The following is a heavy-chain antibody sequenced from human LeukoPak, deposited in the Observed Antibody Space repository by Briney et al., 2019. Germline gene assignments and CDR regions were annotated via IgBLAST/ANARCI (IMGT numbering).Heavy chain of an antibody. CDR1: GFSFSDYY. V-gene: IGHV3-11*01. CDR3: ARSGRIAAAGIIDY. CDR2: ITSTGGTI. J-gene: IGHJ4*02. D-gene: IGHD6-13*01. Sequence: GGSLRLSCAASGFSFSDYYMSWIRQAPGKGLEWVTYITSTGGTIYYADSVKGRFTISRDNAKNSLYLQMNSLRVEDTAVYYCARSGRIAAAGIIDYWGQGILVTVSS.